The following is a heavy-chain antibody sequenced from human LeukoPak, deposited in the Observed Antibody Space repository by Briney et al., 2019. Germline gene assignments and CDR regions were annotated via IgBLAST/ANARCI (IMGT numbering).Heavy chain of an antibody. Sequence: ASVKVSCKTSGYTFTGYYLHWVRQAPGQGLEWMGWINPVTGGTKYAQKFYAKITMTRDTSISTAFLEVTSLKSDDTAVYYCARVARSTNHLRFDYWGQGTLVTVSS. V-gene: IGHV1-2*02. CDR2: INPVTGGT. CDR1: GYTFTGYY. D-gene: IGHD4-17*01. CDR3: ARVARSTNHLRFDY. J-gene: IGHJ4*02.